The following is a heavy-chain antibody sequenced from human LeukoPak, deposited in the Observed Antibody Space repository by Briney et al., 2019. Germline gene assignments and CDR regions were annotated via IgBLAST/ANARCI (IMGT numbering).Heavy chain of an antibody. CDR2: IIPIFGTA. Sequence: ASVKVSCKASGGTFSSYAISWVRQAPGQGLEWMGGIIPIFGTANYAQKFQGRVTITADESTSTAYMELSSLRSEDTAVYYCAKDRVLDYYDISEMDYWGQGTLVTVSS. CDR3: AKDRVLDYYDISEMDY. D-gene: IGHD3-22*01. J-gene: IGHJ4*02. V-gene: IGHV1-69*13. CDR1: GGTFSSYA.